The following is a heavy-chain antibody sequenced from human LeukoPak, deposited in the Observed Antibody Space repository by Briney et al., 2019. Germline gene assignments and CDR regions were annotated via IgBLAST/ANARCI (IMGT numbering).Heavy chain of an antibody. D-gene: IGHD6-13*01. V-gene: IGHV3-30*18. CDR3: ANFDGSSQAFHL. CDR2: VLYDGSKE. CDR1: GFTFSNFG. J-gene: IGHJ3*01. Sequence: PGRSLRLSCAASGFTFSNFGMHWVRQAPGKGLEWVAAVLYDGSKEFYSDSVKGRFSIYRDNSNYTLFVQMHSLRPDDTAVYYCANFDGSSQAFHLWGQGTMVTVSS.